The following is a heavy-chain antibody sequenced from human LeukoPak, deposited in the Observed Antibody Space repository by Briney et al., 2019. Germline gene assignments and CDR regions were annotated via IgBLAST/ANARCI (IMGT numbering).Heavy chain of an antibody. J-gene: IGHJ3*02. V-gene: IGHV1-69*05. CDR3: ARGWIGSFDI. CDR2: IIPIFGTA. CDR1: GGTFSSYA. D-gene: IGHD3-3*01. Sequence: SVKVSCKASGGTFSSYAISWVRQAPGQGLEWMGGIIPIFGTANYAQKFQGRVTMTRNTSISTAYMELSSLRSEDTAVYYCARGWIGSFDIWGQGTMVTVSS.